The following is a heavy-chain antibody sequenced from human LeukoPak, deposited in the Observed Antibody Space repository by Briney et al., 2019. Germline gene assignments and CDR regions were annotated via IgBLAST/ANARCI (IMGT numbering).Heavy chain of an antibody. J-gene: IGHJ4*02. D-gene: IGHD5-24*01. V-gene: IGHV4-39*01. CDR2: IYYSGST. CDR3: ARTARWLHHFDY. CDR1: GGSISSSSYY. Sequence: SETLSLTCTVSGGSISSSSYYWGWIRQPPGKGLEWIGSIYYSGSTYYNPSLKSRVTISVDTSKNQFSLKLSSVTAADTAVYYCARTARWLHHFDYWGQGTLVTVSS.